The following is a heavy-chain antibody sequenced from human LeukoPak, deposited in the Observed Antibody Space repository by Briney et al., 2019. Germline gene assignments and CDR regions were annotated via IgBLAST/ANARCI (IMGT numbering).Heavy chain of an antibody. CDR2: VSSDGIVQ. D-gene: IGHD6-13*01. V-gene: IGHV3-30*03. CDR3: ARDRYSSMWSVFEY. CDR1: GFTFSNYG. Sequence: GRSLRLSCATSGFTFSNYGIHWVRQAPGKGLEWVAVVSSDGIVQHYADSVKGRFTISRDNSRNTLYLQVNSLRAEDTAVYYCARDRYSSMWSVFEYWGQGALVTVSS. J-gene: IGHJ4*02.